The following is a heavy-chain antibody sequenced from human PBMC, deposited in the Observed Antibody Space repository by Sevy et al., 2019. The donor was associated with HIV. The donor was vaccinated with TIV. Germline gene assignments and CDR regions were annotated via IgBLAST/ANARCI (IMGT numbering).Heavy chain of an antibody. CDR1: GFTFKTYN. V-gene: IGHV3-48*01. D-gene: IGHD6-13*01. J-gene: IGHJ4*02. CDR2: ITSSSSII. Sequence: GGSLRLSCVASGFTFKTYNMNWVRQAPGKGLEWVSYITSSSSIIYYADSVRDQFTISRDNAKNSLYLQMNSLRPEDTAVYFCARDGWPAPAKFDYWGQGTQVTVSS. CDR3: ARDGWPAPAKFDY.